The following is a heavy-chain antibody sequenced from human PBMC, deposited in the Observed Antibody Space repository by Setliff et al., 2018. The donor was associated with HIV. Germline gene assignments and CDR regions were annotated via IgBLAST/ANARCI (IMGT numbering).Heavy chain of an antibody. CDR3: ARDAGPHYGSGPPLEY. V-gene: IGHV4-4*07. CDR2: IYPSGNI. D-gene: IGHD3-10*01. J-gene: IGHJ4*02. CDR1: GGSISRYY. Sequence: SETLSLTCTVSGGSISRYYWSWIRQPAGKGLEWIGRIYPSGNINYNPSLKSRLTMSIDTSKNQFSLKLSSVTATDAAVYYCARDAGPHYGSGPPLEYWGQGIQVTSPQ.